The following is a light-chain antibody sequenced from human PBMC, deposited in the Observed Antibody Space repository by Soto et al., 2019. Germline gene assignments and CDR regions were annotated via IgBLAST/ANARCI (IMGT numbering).Light chain of an antibody. CDR3: QQRQYWPPTT. CDR2: DAS. J-gene: IGKJ5*01. Sequence: VLTQSPATLSLSPEERATLSCRASLNVNSYLAWYQQKPGQAPRLLIYDASNRAAGIPARFSGSGSGTDFTLTISSLEPEDFAIYYCQQRQYWPPTTFGQGTRLEIK. V-gene: IGKV3-11*01. CDR1: LNVNSY.